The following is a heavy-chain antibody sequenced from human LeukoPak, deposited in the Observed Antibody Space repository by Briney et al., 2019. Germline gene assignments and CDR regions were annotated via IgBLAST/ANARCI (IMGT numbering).Heavy chain of an antibody. Sequence: GGSLRLSCAASGFTFSSYAMHWVRQAPGKGLEWVAVISYDGSNKYYADSVKGRFTISRDNSKNTLYLQMNSLRAEDTAVYYCARETSSACFDYWGQGTLVTVSS. CDR3: ARETSSACFDY. CDR1: GFTFSSYA. V-gene: IGHV3-30-3*01. CDR2: ISYDGSNK. J-gene: IGHJ4*02.